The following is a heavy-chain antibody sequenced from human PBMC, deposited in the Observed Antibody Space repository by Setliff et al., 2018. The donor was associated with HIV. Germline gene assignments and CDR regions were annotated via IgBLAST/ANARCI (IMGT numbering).Heavy chain of an antibody. D-gene: IGHD3-22*01. CDR2: IIPIVTIA. CDR1: GGSYTSYT. J-gene: IGHJ5*02. CDR3: ARERPGDHYESTGYQLADWFDP. V-gene: IGHV1-69*04. Sequence: SVKVSCKASGGSYTSYTFSWVRQAPGQGLEWMGRIIPIVTIAHYAEQFVGRVTITADKSTSTTYMEVSSLRSEDTVVYYCARERPGDHYESTGYQLADWFDPWGQGTLVTVSS.